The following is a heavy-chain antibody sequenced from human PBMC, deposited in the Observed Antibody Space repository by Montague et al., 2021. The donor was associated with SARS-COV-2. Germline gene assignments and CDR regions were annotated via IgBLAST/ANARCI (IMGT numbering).Heavy chain of an antibody. CDR3: ARDVRPWDYGMDV. CDR2: TSHSGTT. J-gene: IGHJ6*02. Sequence: SETLSLTCTVSGGSISNYFWNWVRQAPGKGLEWIAYTSHSGTTNYNPSLRRRVTISIDRSNNQFSLKLNSVTAADTAVYYCARDVRPWDYGMDVWGQGTKVTVSS. CDR1: GGSISNYF. V-gene: IGHV4-59*01. D-gene: IGHD2/OR15-2a*01.